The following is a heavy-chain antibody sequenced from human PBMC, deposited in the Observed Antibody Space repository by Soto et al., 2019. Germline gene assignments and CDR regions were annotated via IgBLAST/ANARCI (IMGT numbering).Heavy chain of an antibody. D-gene: IGHD6-19*01. CDR2: ISYDGTNK. Sequence: QVQLVESGGGVVQPGRSLRLSCAASGFTFSSFPMHWVRQTPGKGLERVALISYDGTNKYYTDSVKGRFTISRDNSKNTLYLQMNSLRAEDTAVYYCAREGGVSGWYWGGDYWGQGTPVTVSS. J-gene: IGHJ4*02. CDR1: GFTFSSFP. CDR3: AREGGVSGWYWGGDY. V-gene: IGHV3-30-3*01.